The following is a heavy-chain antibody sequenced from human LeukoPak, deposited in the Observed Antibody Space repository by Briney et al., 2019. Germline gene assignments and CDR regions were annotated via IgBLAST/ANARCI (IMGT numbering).Heavy chain of an antibody. Sequence: ASVKVSCKASGYTFTDYYMHWVRQAPGRGLEWVGLINPSGSRTICAQKFQGRVTMTRDTSTSTDYMELSSLTSEDTAVYYCARDNSYRDSSWWFDPWGQGTVVTVSS. J-gene: IGHJ5*02. V-gene: IGHV1-46*01. CDR2: INPSGSRT. CDR3: ARDNSYRDSSWWFDP. D-gene: IGHD6-6*01. CDR1: GYTFTDYY.